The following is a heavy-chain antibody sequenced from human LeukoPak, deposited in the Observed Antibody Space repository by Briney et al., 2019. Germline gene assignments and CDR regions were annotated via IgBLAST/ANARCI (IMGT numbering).Heavy chain of an antibody. D-gene: IGHD2-21*02. J-gene: IGHJ4*02. V-gene: IGHV3-30-3*01. CDR2: ISFNGGTK. Sequence: GGSLRLSCAASGFTFKEHAIHWVRQAPGKGLEWVAVISFNGGTKYYADSVKGRFTISRDNSKNTLSLQMNSLRAEDTALYYCARGFVLGAAKNYFDYWGQGALVTVSS. CDR1: GFTFKEHA. CDR3: ARGFVLGAAKNYFDY.